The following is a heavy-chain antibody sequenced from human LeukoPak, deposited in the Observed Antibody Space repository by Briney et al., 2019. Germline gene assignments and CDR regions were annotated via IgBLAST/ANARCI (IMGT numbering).Heavy chain of an antibody. CDR2: ISAYNGNT. D-gene: IGHD3-10*01. J-gene: IGHJ4*02. CDR3: ARDRASGHSFDY. V-gene: IGHV1-18*01. CDR1: GYTFTSYG. Sequence: ASVKVSCKASGYTFTSYGISWVRQAPGQGLEWMGWISAYNGNTNYAQKLKGRVTMTTDTSTSTAYMELRSLRSDDTAVYYCARDRASGHSFDYWGQGTLVTVSS.